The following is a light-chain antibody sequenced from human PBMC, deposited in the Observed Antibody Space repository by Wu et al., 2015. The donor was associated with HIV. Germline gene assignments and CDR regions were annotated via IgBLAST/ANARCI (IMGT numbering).Light chain of an antibody. CDR2: GAS. J-gene: IGKJ2*01. Sequence: EIXLTQSPGTLSLSPGERAALSCRASQTVSSNYLAWYQQKPGQAPRLLIYGASSRATGIPDRFSGSGSGTDFTLTISRLEPEDFAVYYCQQYFNSSYTFGQGSKLGIK. CDR1: QTVSSNY. CDR3: QQYFNSSYT. V-gene: IGKV3-20*01.